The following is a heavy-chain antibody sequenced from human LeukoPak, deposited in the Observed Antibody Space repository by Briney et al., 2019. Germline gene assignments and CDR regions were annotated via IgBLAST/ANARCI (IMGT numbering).Heavy chain of an antibody. V-gene: IGHV5-51*01. CDR3: ARRLGTVTTQNWFDP. CDR1: GYTFTSYW. CDR2: IYPGDSDT. D-gene: IGHD4-17*01. Sequence: AESLTISSTGSGYTFTSYWIGWVRRMHGKGLEWMGIIYPGDSDTRYSPSFQGQVTISADKSISTAYLQWSSLKASDTAMYYCARRLGTVTTQNWFDPWGQGTLVTVSS. J-gene: IGHJ5*02.